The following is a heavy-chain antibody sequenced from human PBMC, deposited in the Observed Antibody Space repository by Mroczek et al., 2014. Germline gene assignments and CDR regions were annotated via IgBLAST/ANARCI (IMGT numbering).Heavy chain of an antibody. CDR2: IYYSGST. J-gene: IGHJ4*02. D-gene: IGHD3-22*01. Sequence: QVQLQESGPGLVKPLETLSLTCTVSGGSISSSSYYWGWIRQPPGKGLEWIGSIYYSGSTYYNPSLKSRVTISVDTSKNQFSLKLSSVTAADTAVYYCATARGYYYDSSGFLLPHDYWGQGTLVTVSS. V-gene: IGHV4-39*01. CDR1: GGSISSSSYY. CDR3: ATARGYYYDSSGFLLPHDY.